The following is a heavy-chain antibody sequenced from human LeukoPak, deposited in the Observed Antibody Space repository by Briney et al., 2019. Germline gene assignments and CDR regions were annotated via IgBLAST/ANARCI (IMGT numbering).Heavy chain of an antibody. J-gene: IGHJ4*02. CDR2: ISYDGSNV. Sequence: GGSLRLSCAGSGFTFSRNGMHWVRQTQGKGLEWVAVISYDGSNVYYGDSVKGRFTISRDNSKNTLYLQMNSLRAEDTAVYYCAKIAVASPFFDYWGQGTLVTVSS. V-gene: IGHV3-30*18. CDR3: AKIAVASPFFDY. CDR1: GFTFSRNG. D-gene: IGHD6-19*01.